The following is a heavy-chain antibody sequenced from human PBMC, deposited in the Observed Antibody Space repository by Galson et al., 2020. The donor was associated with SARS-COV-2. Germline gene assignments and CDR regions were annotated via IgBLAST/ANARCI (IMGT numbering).Heavy chain of an antibody. Sequence: TGGSLRLSCAASGFTFSSYAMPWVRQAPGKGLEWVAVISYDGSNKYYADSVKGRFTISRDNSKNTLYLQMNSLRAEDTAVYYCARSYSGSYLSAFDIWGQGTMVTVSS. CDR1: GFTFSSYA. CDR2: ISYDGSNK. CDR3: ARSYSGSYLSAFDI. J-gene: IGHJ3*02. V-gene: IGHV3-30-3*01. D-gene: IGHD1-26*01.